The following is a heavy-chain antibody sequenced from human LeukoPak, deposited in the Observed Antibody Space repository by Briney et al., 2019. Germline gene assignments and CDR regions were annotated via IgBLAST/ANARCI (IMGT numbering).Heavy chain of an antibody. CDR1: GGSINSYH. D-gene: IGHD4-23*01. CDR2: LYSSGSF. CDR3: ARGGKATVVTL. V-gene: IGHV4-4*07. Sequence: SETLSLTCNVSGGSINSYHWSWIRQPAGEGLEWIGRLYSSGSFNYNPSLKSRVSMSVDTSKNQFSLKLTSVAAADTAVYFCARGGKATVVTLWGPGILVTVS. J-gene: IGHJ4*02.